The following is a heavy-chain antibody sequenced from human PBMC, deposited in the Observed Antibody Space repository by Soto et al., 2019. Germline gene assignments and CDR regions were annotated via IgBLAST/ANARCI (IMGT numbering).Heavy chain of an antibody. V-gene: IGHV2-26*01. J-gene: IGHJ6*02. CDR3: ARTTSYDILTGLMDYYYGMDV. CDR1: GFSLSNARMG. CDR2: IFSNDEK. Sequence: SGPTLVNPTETLTLTCTVSGFSLSNARMGVSWIRQPPGKALEWLAHIFSNDEKSYSTSLKSRLTISKDTSKSQVVLTMTNMDPVDTATYYRARTTSYDILTGLMDYYYGMDVWGQGTTVTVSS. D-gene: IGHD3-9*01.